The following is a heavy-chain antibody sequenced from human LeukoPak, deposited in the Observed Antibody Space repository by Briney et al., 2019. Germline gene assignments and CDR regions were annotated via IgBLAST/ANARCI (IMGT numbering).Heavy chain of an antibody. J-gene: IGHJ4*02. CDR1: GFTFSSHA. D-gene: IGHD3-10*01. Sequence: GGSLRLSCAASGFTFSSHAMNWVRQAPGKGLEWVSAVSGSGGYTYYADSVEGRFTISRDNSRSTLYLQTNSLRPEDTAIYYCAREGYYGSGSPPSLYFDYWGQGTLVTVSS. CDR2: VSGSGGYT. CDR3: AREGYYGSGSPPSLYFDY. V-gene: IGHV3-23*01.